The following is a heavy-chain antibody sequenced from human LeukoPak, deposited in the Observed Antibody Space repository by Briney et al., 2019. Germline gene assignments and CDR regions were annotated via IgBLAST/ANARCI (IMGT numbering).Heavy chain of an antibody. Sequence: GGSLRLSCAASGFTFSSYGMHWVRQAPGKGLEWVAFIRYDGSNKYYADSVKGRFTISRDNSRNTLYLQMNSLRAEDTAVYYCAKDVYYYDSSAYSSLDYWGQGTLVTVSS. D-gene: IGHD3-22*01. V-gene: IGHV3-30*02. CDR2: IRYDGSNK. J-gene: IGHJ4*02. CDR1: GFTFSSYG. CDR3: AKDVYYYDSSAYSSLDY.